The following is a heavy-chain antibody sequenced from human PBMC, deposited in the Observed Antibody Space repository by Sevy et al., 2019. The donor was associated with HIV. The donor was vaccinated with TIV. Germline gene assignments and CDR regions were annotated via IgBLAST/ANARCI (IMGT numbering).Heavy chain of an antibody. V-gene: IGHV3-23*01. CDR3: AREGCTKPHDY. D-gene: IGHD2-8*01. CDR2: LSFGCGEI. J-gene: IGHJ4*02. Sequence: GGSLRLSCAASGFTFSKYSMSWVRQPPGKGLEWVSTLSFGCGEINHADSVKGRFTISRDNSKDSLYLQMNNLRAADTAVYYCAREGCTKPHDYWGQGTQVTVSS. CDR1: GFTFSKYS.